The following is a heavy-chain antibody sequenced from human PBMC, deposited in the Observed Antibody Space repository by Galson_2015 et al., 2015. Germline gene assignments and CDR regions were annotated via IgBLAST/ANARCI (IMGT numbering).Heavy chain of an antibody. Sequence: SVKVSCKASGYTFTSYAMHWVRQAPGQRLEWMGWINAGNGNTKYSQKFQGRVTITRDTSASTAYMELCSLRSEDTAVYYCARIAAAGIGLVYFDYWGQGTLVTVSS. CDR2: INAGNGNT. V-gene: IGHV1-3*01. D-gene: IGHD6-13*01. J-gene: IGHJ4*02. CDR1: GYTFTSYA. CDR3: ARIAAAGIGLVYFDY.